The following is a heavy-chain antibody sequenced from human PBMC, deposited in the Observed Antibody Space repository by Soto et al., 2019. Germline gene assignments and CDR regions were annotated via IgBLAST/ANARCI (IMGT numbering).Heavy chain of an antibody. CDR3: ARPPFPGCINGVCYPCDH. V-gene: IGHV1-18*01. D-gene: IGHD2-8*01. J-gene: IGHJ4*02. Sequence: ASVKVSCKASGYTFTSYGISWVRQAPGQGLEWMGWISAYNDNTNYAQKLQGRVTMTTDTSTSTAYMELRSLRSDDTAVYYCARPPFPGCINGVCYPCDHWGQGTLVTVSS. CDR1: GYTFTSYG. CDR2: ISAYNDNT.